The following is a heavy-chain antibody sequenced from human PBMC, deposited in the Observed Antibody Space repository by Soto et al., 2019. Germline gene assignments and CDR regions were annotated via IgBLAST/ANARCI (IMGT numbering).Heavy chain of an antibody. J-gene: IGHJ4*02. CDR2: ISYDEIDK. CDR3: AGRSGSSDY. V-gene: IGHV3-30*04. Sequence: GGSLRLSCAASGFTFSNYTMHRVRQAPGKGLEWVALISYDEIDKYFADAVKGRFTISRDNSKNTLYLQMDSLRAEDTAVYYCAGRSGSSDYWGRGTLVTVSS. D-gene: IGHD3-10*01. CDR1: GFTFSNYT.